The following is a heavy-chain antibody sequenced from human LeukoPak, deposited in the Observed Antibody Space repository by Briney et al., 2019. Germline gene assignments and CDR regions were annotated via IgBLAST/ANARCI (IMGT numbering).Heavy chain of an antibody. J-gene: IGHJ4*02. CDR1: GGSISSSSYY. V-gene: IGHV4-39*01. Sequence: PSETLSLTCTVSGGSISSSSYYWGWIRQPSGKGLEWIGSIYYSGSTYYNPSLKSRVTISVDTSKNQFSLKLSSVTAADTAVYYCARLQLEYYYDSSGYYDYWGQGTLVTVSS. CDR3: ARLQLEYYYDSSGYYDY. CDR2: IYYSGST. D-gene: IGHD3-22*01.